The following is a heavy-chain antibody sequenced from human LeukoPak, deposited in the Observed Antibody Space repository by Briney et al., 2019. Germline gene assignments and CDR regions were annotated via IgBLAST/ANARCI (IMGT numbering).Heavy chain of an antibody. CDR2: IYPGDSDT. V-gene: IGHV5-51*01. CDR3: ARRRDAYNYDY. CDR1: GYTFTSYG. Sequence: ASVKVSCKASGYTFTSYGISWVRQMPGKGLEWMGIIYPGDSDTRYSPSFQGQVTISADKSISTAYLQWSSLKASDTAMYYCARRRDAYNYDYWGQGTLVTVSS. D-gene: IGHD5-24*01. J-gene: IGHJ4*02.